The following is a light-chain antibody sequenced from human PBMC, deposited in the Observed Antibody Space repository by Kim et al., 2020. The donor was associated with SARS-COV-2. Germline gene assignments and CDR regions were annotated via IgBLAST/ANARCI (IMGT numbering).Light chain of an antibody. Sequence: QSVLTQPPSVSGAPGQRVTISCTGSSSDIGAGYDVHWYQHLPGRAPKLVIYDNNNRPSGVPDRFSGSKSYTSASLAITGLQAEDEADYYCQSSDGSLNVVIFGGGTKLTVL. V-gene: IGLV1-40*01. CDR1: SSDIGAGYD. CDR3: QSSDGSLNVVI. J-gene: IGLJ2*01. CDR2: DNN.